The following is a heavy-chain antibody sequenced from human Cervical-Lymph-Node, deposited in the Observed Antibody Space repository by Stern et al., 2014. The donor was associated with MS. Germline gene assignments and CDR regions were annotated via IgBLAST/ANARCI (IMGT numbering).Heavy chain of an antibody. D-gene: IGHD2-2*01. CDR3: ARALRNAYTWFDP. Sequence: QVQLQESGPGLVKPSETLSLTCTVSGGSIYNYYWTWIRQPPGKGLEWMGHIDYSGSTNYNPSLDSRVTMSVDSSKNEFSLILTSVTAADTAVYYCARALRNAYTWFDPWGQGTLVTVSS. CDR1: GGSIYNYY. J-gene: IGHJ5*01. V-gene: IGHV4-59*01. CDR2: IDYSGST.